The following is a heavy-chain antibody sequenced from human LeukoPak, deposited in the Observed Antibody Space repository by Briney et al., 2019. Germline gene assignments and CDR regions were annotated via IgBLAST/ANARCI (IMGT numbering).Heavy chain of an antibody. CDR1: GYTFTSYG. J-gene: IGHJ3*02. CDR3: ARSVLMVYATRSGNAFGI. CDR2: INPSGGST. Sequence: ASVKVSCKASGYTFTSYGISWVRQAPGQGLGWMGIINPSGGSTSYAQKFQGRVTMTRDMSTSTVYMELSRLRSDDTAVYYCARSVLMVYATRSGNAFGIWGQGTMVTVSS. V-gene: IGHV1-46*01. D-gene: IGHD2-8*01.